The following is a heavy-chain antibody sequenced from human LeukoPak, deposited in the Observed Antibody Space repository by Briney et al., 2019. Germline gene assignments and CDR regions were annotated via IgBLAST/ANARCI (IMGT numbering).Heavy chain of an antibody. J-gene: IGHJ6*02. CDR2: IYYSGST. D-gene: IGHD2-2*01. CDR3: ARVPAYCSSTSCYYYYGMDV. V-gene: IGHV4-59*01. CDR1: GGSISSYY. Sequence: PSETLSLTCTVSGGSISSYYWSWIRQPPGKGLEWIGYIYYSGSTNYNPSLKSRVTISVDTSKNQFSLKLSSVTAADTAVYYCARVPAYCSSTSCYYYYGMDVWGQGTTVTVSS.